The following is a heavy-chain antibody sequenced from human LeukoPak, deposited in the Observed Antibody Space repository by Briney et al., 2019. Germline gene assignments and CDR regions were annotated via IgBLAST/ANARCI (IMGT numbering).Heavy chain of an antibody. CDR1: GGSISSGDYY. CDR2: IYYSGST. V-gene: IGHV4-30-4*01. Sequence: SETLSLTCTVSGGSISSGDYYWSWIRQPPGKGLEWIGYIYYSGSTYYNPSLKSRVTISVDTSKNQFSLKLSSVTAADTAVYYCARGFVRGLRYFDWLLTENRFDPWGQGTLVTVSS. J-gene: IGHJ5*02. D-gene: IGHD3-9*01. CDR3: ARGFVRGLRYFDWLLTENRFDP.